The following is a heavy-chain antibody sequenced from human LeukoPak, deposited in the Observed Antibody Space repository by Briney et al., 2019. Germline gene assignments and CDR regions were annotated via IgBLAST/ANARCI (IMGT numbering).Heavy chain of an antibody. CDR2: INPNSGGT. V-gene: IGHV1-2*06. J-gene: IGHJ4*02. Sequence: ASVKVSRKASGYTFTGYYMHWVRQAPGQGLEWMGRINPNSGGTNYAQKFQGRVTMTRDTSISTAYMELSRLRSDDTAVYYCARLAVAGHRDYWGQGTLVTVSS. CDR3: ARLAVAGHRDY. CDR1: GYTFTGYY. D-gene: IGHD6-19*01.